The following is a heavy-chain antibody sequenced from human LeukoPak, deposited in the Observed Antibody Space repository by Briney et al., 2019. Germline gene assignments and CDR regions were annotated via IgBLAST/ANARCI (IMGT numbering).Heavy chain of an antibody. D-gene: IGHD3-16*01. J-gene: IGHJ4*02. V-gene: IGHV3-9*01. CDR1: GFTFDDYA. CDR3: AKDIGGGLFDY. CDR2: ISWNSGSI. Sequence: PGRSLRLSCAASGFTFDDYAMHWVRQAPGKGLEWVSGISWNSGSIGYADSVKGRFTISRDNAKNSLYLQMNSLRAEDTAVYYCAKDIGGGLFDYWGQGTLVTVSS.